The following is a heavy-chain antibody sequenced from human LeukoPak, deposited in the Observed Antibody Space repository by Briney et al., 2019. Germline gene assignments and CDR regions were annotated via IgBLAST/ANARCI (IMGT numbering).Heavy chain of an antibody. CDR3: TRLGIRVGATNFDC. J-gene: IGHJ4*02. Sequence: GGSLRLSCAASGFTFSGSDMHWARQASGKGLEWVGRIRSKANSYATAYAASVKGRFTISRDDSRNTAYLQMNSLKTEVTAVYYCTRLGIRVGATNFDCWGQGTLVTVSS. CDR1: GFTFSGSD. V-gene: IGHV3-73*01. D-gene: IGHD1-26*01. CDR2: IRSKANSYAT.